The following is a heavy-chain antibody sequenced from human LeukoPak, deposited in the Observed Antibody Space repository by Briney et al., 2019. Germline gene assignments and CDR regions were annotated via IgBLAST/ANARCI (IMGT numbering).Heavy chain of an antibody. CDR3: ARGTIAAAGYYYFDY. J-gene: IGHJ4*02. CDR1: GCTFSSYW. Sequence: HPGGSLRLSCAASGCTFSSYWMSWVRQAPGKGLEWVANIKQDGSEKYYVDSVKGRFTISRDNAKNSLYLQMNSLRAEDTAVYYCARGTIAAAGYYYFDYWGQGTQVTVSS. D-gene: IGHD6-13*01. CDR2: IKQDGSEK. V-gene: IGHV3-7*04.